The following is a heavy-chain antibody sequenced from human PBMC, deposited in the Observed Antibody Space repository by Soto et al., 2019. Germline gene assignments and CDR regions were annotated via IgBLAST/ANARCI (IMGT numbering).Heavy chain of an antibody. V-gene: IGHV4-39*01. J-gene: IGHJ6*02. CDR3: ARRYYGSGSYRPPYYYYYGMDV. CDR1: GGSISSSSYY. D-gene: IGHD3-10*01. Sequence: SETLSLTCTVSGGSISSSSYYWGWIRQPPGKGLEWIGSIYYSGSTYYNPSLKSRVTISVDTSKNQFSLKLSSVTAADTAVYYCARRYYGSGSYRPPYYYYYGMDVWGQGTTVPVSS. CDR2: IYYSGST.